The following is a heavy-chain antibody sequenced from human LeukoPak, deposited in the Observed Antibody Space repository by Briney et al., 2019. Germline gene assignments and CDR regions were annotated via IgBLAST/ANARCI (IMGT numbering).Heavy chain of an antibody. D-gene: IGHD3-10*01. J-gene: IGHJ4*02. V-gene: IGHV3-15*01. Sequence: GGSLRLSCAAPGFTFTNAWMSWVRQAPGKGLEWVGRIKRRTDGGTTDYAAPVKGRFTISRDDSKNTLYLQMNSLRAEDTAVYYCARDRGGVFDYWGQGTLVTVSS. CDR2: IKRRTDGGTT. CDR1: GFTFTNAW. CDR3: ARDRGGVFDY.